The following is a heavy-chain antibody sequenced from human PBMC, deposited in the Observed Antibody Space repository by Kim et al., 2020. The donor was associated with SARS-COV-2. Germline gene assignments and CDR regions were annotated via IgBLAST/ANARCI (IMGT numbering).Heavy chain of an antibody. J-gene: IGHJ6*02. Sequence: GGSLRLSCAASGFNFNNVGMHWVRQAPGKGLEWVALTSYEGSKKDYADSLKVRFTISRDSSNNTLYLQMNNLRPEHTAVCLCSKDKSIFMITFGGVSGGMDVWGRGTTVTVSS. CDR2: TSYEGSKK. V-gene: IGHV3-30*18. CDR3: SKDKSIFMITFGGVSGGMDV. CDR1: GFNFNNVG. D-gene: IGHD3-16*01.